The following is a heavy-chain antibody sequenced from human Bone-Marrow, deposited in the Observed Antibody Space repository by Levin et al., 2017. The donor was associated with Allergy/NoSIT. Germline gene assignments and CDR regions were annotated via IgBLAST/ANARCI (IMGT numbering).Heavy chain of an antibody. CDR2: IIPILGIA. D-gene: IGHD3-3*01. Sequence: KISCKASGGTFSSYTISWVRQAPGQGLEWMGRIIPILGIANYAQKFQGRVTITADKSTSTAYMELSSLRSEDTAVYYCARERVQIGLLEWLLYRPYPPDYYGMDGWGQGTTVTVSS. J-gene: IGHJ6*02. V-gene: IGHV1-69*04. CDR3: ARERVQIGLLEWLLYRPYPPDYYGMDG. CDR1: GGTFSSYT.